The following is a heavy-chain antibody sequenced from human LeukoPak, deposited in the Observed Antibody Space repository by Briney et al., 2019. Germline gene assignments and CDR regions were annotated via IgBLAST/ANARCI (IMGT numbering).Heavy chain of an antibody. CDR2: IWYDGSNK. V-gene: IGHV3-33*01. CDR1: GFTFSSYG. CDR3: ARDDCSSTSCYGMDV. D-gene: IGHD2-2*01. Sequence: GGSLRLSCEASGFTFSSYGMHWVRQAPGKGLEWVAVIWYDGSNKYYADSVKGRFTISRDNSKNTLYLQMNSLRAEDTAVYYCARDDCSSTSCYGMDVWGQGTTVTVSS. J-gene: IGHJ6*02.